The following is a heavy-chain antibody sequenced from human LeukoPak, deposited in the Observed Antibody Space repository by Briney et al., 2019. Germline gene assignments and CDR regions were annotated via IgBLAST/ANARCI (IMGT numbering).Heavy chain of an antibody. V-gene: IGHV4-39*07. CDR2: IYYSGNT. Sequence: PSETLSLTCTVSGGSISSSSYYWGWIRLPPGKGLEWIGSIYYSGNTYYNPSLKSRVTISVDTSKKQFSLKLSSVTAADTAVYYCANVGYDLSFDYWGQGTLVTVSS. D-gene: IGHD5-18*01. J-gene: IGHJ4*02. CDR1: GGSISSSSYY. CDR3: ANVGYDLSFDY.